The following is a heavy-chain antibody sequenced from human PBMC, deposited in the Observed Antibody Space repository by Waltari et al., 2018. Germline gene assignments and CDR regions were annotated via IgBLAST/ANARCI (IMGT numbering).Heavy chain of an antibody. J-gene: IGHJ3*02. CDR3: ASDRGSWFGDYACYI. CDR1: GGSISSYY. Sequence: QVQLQESGPGLVKPSETLSLTCTVSGGSISSYYWSWIRQPAGKGLEWIGRIYTSGSPTHNPYLKSRVPFAVDTSKNQFALKLGSVTAADSAVYYYASDRGSWFGDYACYIWGQGTMVIVSS. CDR2: IYTSGSP. D-gene: IGHD3-10*01. V-gene: IGHV4-4*07.